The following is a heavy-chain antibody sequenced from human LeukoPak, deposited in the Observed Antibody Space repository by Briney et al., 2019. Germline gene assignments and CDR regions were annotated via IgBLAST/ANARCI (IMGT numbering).Heavy chain of an antibody. D-gene: IGHD2-15*01. Sequence: KSSETLSLTCTVSGGSISSGGYYWSWIRQHPGKGLEWIGYIYYSGSTYYNPSLKSRVTISVDTSKNQFSLKLSSVTAADTAVYYCARVRGGYCSGGSCCYTFSEQYYFDYWGQGTLVTVSS. CDR3: ARVRGGYCSGGSCCYTFSEQYYFDY. J-gene: IGHJ4*02. V-gene: IGHV4-31*03. CDR1: GGSISSGGYY. CDR2: IYYSGST.